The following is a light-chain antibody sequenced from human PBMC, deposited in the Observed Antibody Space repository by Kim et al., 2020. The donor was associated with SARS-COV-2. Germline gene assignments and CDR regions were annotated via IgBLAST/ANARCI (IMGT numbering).Light chain of an antibody. J-gene: IGKJ1*01. V-gene: IGKV1-27*01. CDR1: QVISNY. CDR3: QKYNGAPWT. CDR2: AAS. Sequence: ASVGDRVTITCRASQVISNYLAWYQQKPSKVPKLLIYAASTLQSGVPSRFSGSGSGTDFTLTISSLQPEDVATYYCQKYNGAPWTFGQGTKVEIK.